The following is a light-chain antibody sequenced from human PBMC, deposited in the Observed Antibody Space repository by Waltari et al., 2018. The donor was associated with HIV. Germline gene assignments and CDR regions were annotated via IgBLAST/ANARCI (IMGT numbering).Light chain of an antibody. V-gene: IGLV2-23*02. CDR1: SSDVGDYNY. CDR2: GVN. CDR3: CSYAGSSTVV. J-gene: IGLJ2*01. Sequence: QSALTQPASVSGSPGQSITISCTGTSSDVGDYNYVSWYQQHPGKAPKLRIYGVNKRPSGVSNRVSGSKSGNTASLTISGLQAEDEADYYCCSYAGSSTVVFGGGTKLTVL.